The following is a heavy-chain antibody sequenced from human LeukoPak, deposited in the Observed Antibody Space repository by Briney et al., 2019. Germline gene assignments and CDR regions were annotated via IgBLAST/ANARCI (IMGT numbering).Heavy chain of an antibody. CDR1: GYSISSGYY. D-gene: IGHD6-13*01. Sequence: SETLSLTCTVSGYSISSGYYWGWIRQPPGKGLEWIGSIYHSGSTYYNPSLKSRVTISVDTSKNQFSLKLSSVTAADTAVYYCASSRVGKYNWFDPWGQGTLVTVSS. J-gene: IGHJ5*02. V-gene: IGHV4-38-2*02. CDR3: ASSRVGKYNWFDP. CDR2: IYHSGST.